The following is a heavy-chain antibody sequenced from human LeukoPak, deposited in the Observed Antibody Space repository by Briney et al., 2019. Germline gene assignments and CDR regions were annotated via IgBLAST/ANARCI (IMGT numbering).Heavy chain of an antibody. D-gene: IGHD5-24*01. V-gene: IGHV1-69*05. CDR2: IIPIFGTA. CDR1: GGTFSSYA. J-gene: IGHJ4*02. CDR3: ARVGHRDEDYFDY. Sequence: ASVKVSCTASGGTFSSYAISWVRQAPGQGLEWMGGIIPIFGTANYARKFQGRVSMTTDTSTSTVYMELRSLRSDDTAVYYCARVGHRDEDYFDYWGQGTLVTVSS.